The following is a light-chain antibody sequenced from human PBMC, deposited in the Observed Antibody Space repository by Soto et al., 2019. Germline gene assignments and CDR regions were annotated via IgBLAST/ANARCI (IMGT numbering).Light chain of an antibody. CDR3: QAYDTSLSGVV. J-gene: IGLJ1*01. CDR1: SSNIGAEYD. Sequence: QSVLTQPPSVSGAPGQRITISCTGSSSNIGAEYDVHWYQQFPGTAPKLLIDGNVDRPSGVPDRFSASKSGTSASLAITGRQAEDEADYYCQAYDTSLSGVVFGTGTQLTVL. V-gene: IGLV1-40*01. CDR2: GNV.